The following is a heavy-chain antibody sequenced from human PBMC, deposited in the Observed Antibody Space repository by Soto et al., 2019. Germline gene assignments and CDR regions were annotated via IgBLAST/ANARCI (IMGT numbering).Heavy chain of an antibody. D-gene: IGHD4-4*01. J-gene: IGHJ6*02. V-gene: IGHV1-3*01. CDR2: INAGNGNT. Sequence: GASVKVSCKASGYTFTSYVMHWVRQAPGQRLEWMGWINAGNGNTKYSQKFQGRVTIIRDTSASTAYMELSSLRSEDTAVYYCAKRRGDHSNYSWGIDVWGQGTTVTVSS. CDR3: AKRRGDHSNYSWGIDV. CDR1: GYTFTSYV.